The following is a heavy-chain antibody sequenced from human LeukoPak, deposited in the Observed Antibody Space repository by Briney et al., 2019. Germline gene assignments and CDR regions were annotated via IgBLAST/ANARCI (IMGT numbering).Heavy chain of an antibody. CDR2: INPKSDDT. D-gene: IGHD4-17*01. V-gene: IGHV1-2*02. Sequence: SVKVSCKATGYIFTDYYMHWVRQAPGQGLEWMGWINPKSDDTKYAQNFQGRVTMTRDTSISTAYMELSRLRSDDTAVYYCARDGPGERKDYWGQGTLVTVSS. CDR3: ARDGPGERKDY. CDR1: GYIFTDYY. J-gene: IGHJ4*02.